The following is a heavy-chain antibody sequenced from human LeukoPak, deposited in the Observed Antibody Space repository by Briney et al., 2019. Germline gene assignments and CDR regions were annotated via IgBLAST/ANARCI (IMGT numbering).Heavy chain of an antibody. J-gene: IGHJ4*02. CDR3: AKDAWEYDSYFDY. V-gene: IGHV3-30*02. D-gene: IGHD1-26*01. CDR2: IRYDGSNK. Sequence: PGGSLRLSCAASGFTFSSYGMHWVRQAPGKGLEWVAFIRYDGSNKYYEDSVKGRFTISRDNSKNTLYLQMNSLRAEDTAVYYCAKDAWEYDSYFDYWGQGTLVTVSS. CDR1: GFTFSSYG.